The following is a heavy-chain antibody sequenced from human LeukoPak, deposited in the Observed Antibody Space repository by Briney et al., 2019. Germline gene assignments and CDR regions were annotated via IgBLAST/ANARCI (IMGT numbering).Heavy chain of an antibody. V-gene: IGHV3-23*01. CDR1: GFTFSGYA. D-gene: IGHD1-26*01. CDR3: AKDPRIVGADDAFDI. Sequence: GGSLRLSCAASGFTFSGYAMSWVRQAPGKGLEWVSAISGSGGSTYYADSVKGRFTISRDNSKNTLYLQMSSLRAEDTAVYYCAKDPRIVGADDAFDIWGQGTMVTVSS. J-gene: IGHJ3*02. CDR2: ISGSGGST.